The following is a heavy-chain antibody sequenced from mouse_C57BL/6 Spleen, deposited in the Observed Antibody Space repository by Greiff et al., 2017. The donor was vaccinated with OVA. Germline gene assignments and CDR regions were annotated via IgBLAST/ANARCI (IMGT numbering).Heavy chain of an antibody. V-gene: IGHV14-4*01. J-gene: IGHJ4*01. Sequence: VQLQQSGAELVRPGASVKLSCTASGFNIKDDYMHWVKQRPEQGLEWIGRIDPENGDTEYASKVQGKGTITADTSSTTASLQLSSLTSEDTAVYYCTGDYCYSAMDYWGQGTSVTVSS. CDR2: IDPENGDT. CDR3: TGDYCYSAMDY. D-gene: IGHD1-1*01. CDR1: GFNIKDDY.